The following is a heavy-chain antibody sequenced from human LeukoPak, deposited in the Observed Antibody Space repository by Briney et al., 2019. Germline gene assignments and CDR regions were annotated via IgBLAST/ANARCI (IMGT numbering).Heavy chain of an antibody. Sequence: AASVKVSCKASGGTFSSYAISWVRQAPGQGLEWMGGIIPIFGTANYAQKFQGRVTITADKSTGTAYMELSSLRSEDTAVYYCARDTAFYYYDSSGDYWGQGTLVTVSS. V-gene: IGHV1-69*06. CDR2: IIPIFGTA. J-gene: IGHJ4*02. CDR3: ARDTAFYYYDSSGDY. CDR1: GGTFSSYA. D-gene: IGHD3-22*01.